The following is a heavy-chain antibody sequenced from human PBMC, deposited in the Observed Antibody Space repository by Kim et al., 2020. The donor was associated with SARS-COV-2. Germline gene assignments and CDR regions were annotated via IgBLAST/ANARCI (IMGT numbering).Heavy chain of an antibody. CDR1: GFTFRTSV. CDR2: INYDGTQK. V-gene: IGHV3-30*02. J-gene: IGHJ4*02. D-gene: IGHD2-21*01. Sequence: GGSLRLSCAASGFTFRTSVMHWVRQVPGKGLEWIALINYDGTQKFYADSVKGRFTISRDNSKNMLSLQISSLRVEDTAVYFCATNTPHMYWGQGARVTVSA. CDR3: ATNTPHMY.